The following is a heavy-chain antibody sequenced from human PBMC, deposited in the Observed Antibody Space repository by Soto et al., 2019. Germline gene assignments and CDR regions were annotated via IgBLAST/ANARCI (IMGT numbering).Heavy chain of an antibody. V-gene: IGHV1-69*06. D-gene: IGHD3-10*01. Sequence: QVQLEQSGAEVKKPGSSVKVSCKASEGTFSTHAISWVRQAREEGLEWMGGIVPLFGTTNFAQKFQGRVSISSDKATNTVSMELISLRFEETAMYYCVGGVMVRGGDGWFDTWGQGTLVIVSS. CDR2: IVPLFGTT. J-gene: IGHJ5*02. CDR3: VGGVMVRGGDGWFDT. CDR1: EGTFSTHA.